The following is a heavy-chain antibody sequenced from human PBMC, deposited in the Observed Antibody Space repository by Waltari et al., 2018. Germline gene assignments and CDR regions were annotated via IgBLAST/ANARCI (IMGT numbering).Heavy chain of an antibody. V-gene: IGHV1-2*02. CDR1: RDAVTEHY. Sequence: LVQSGAEVMKPGASVQVSCKASRDAVTEHYIHWVRQAPGQGLAWMGWVNPNGGGTNYAQRFAGRITVTWDTSISTAYMEFSRLTSGDTAVYFCAREYCGGDCRLFDYWGQGTLVTVSS. D-gene: IGHD2-21*02. CDR2: VNPNGGGT. J-gene: IGHJ4*02. CDR3: AREYCGGDCRLFDY.